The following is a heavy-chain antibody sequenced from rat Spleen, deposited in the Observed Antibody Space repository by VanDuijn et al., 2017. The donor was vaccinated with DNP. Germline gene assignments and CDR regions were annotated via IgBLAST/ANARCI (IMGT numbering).Heavy chain of an antibody. CDR2: IIYDGSST. CDR3: ARGRSYGGYDY. CDR1: GFIFSDYA. Sequence: EVQLVESGGGLVQPGRSLKLSCAASGFIFSDYAMAWVRQAPKKGLEWVATIIYDGSSTYYPDTVKGRFTISRDNAEKTVYLQMNSLRSEDTAIYYCARGRSYGGYDYWGQGVMVTVSS. V-gene: IGHV5-7*01. D-gene: IGHD1-11*01. J-gene: IGHJ2*01.